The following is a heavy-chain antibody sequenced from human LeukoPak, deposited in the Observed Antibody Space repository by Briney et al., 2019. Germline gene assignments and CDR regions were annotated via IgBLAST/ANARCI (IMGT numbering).Heavy chain of an antibody. Sequence: TGGSLRLSCAASGFTVSSNYMSWVRQAPGKGLEWVSVIHSGGSTYYADSVKGRFTISRDNSKNTLYLQMNGLRAEDTAVYYCARPLMTTVTNDAFDIWGQGTMVTVSS. D-gene: IGHD4-17*01. CDR1: GFTVSSNY. J-gene: IGHJ3*02. CDR2: IHSGGST. CDR3: ARPLMTTVTNDAFDI. V-gene: IGHV3-66*04.